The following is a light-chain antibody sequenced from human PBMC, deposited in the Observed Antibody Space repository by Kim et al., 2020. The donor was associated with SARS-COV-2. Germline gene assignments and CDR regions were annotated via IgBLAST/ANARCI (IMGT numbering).Light chain of an antibody. Sequence: VALGQTVRITCQGDSLRSYYASWYQQKPGQAPVVVMYGKNNRPSGIPDRFSGSISGGTASLTITGAQAEDEADYYCFSRDSSGNWVFGGGTQLTVL. CDR1: SLRSYY. CDR3: FSRDSSGNWV. J-gene: IGLJ3*02. V-gene: IGLV3-19*01. CDR2: GKN.